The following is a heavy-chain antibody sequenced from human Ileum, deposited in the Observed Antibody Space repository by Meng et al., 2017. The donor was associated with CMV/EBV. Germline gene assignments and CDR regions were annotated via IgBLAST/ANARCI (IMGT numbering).Heavy chain of an antibody. D-gene: IGHD2-15*01. CDR3: ASGGRDGMDV. CDR2: ISAYNGYT. Sequence: ASVTVSCKASGYTFSSYGITWVRQAPGQGLEWMGWISAYNGYTNYARKLQGRVTMTTETSTSTAYMELRSLRSDDTAMYYCASGGRDGMDVWGQGTTVTVSS. CDR1: GYTFSSYG. J-gene: IGHJ6*02. V-gene: IGHV1-18*01.